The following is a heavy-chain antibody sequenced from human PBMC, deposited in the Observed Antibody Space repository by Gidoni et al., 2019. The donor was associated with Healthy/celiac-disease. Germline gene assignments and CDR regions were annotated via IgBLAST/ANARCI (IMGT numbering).Heavy chain of an antibody. CDR1: GGSFSGYY. D-gene: IGHD4-17*01. V-gene: IGHV4-34*01. Sequence: QVQLQQWGAGLLKPSETLSLTCAVYGGSFSGYYWSWIRQPPGKGLEWIGEINHSGSTNYNPSLKSRVTISVDTSKNQFSLKLSSVTAADTAVYYCARERRTTVVTPRYRGWFDPWGQGTLVTVSS. CDR2: INHSGST. J-gene: IGHJ5*02. CDR3: ARERRTTVVTPRYRGWFDP.